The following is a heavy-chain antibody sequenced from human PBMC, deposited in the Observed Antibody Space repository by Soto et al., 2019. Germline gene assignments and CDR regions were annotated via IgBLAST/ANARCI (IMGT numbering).Heavy chain of an antibody. CDR1: GFTFSSYG. D-gene: IGHD6-6*01. V-gene: IGHV3-30*18. J-gene: IGHJ4*02. CDR2: ISYDGSNK. Sequence: QVQLVDSGGGVVQPGRSVRLSCAASGFTFSSYGVHWVRQAPGKGLAWVAVISYDGSNKYYADFVKGRFTISRDNSKNALYQHMNTLRAEDSAVYYCAKDLEGIIAARRGFYYWGQATLVTVS. CDR3: AKDLEGIIAARRGFYY.